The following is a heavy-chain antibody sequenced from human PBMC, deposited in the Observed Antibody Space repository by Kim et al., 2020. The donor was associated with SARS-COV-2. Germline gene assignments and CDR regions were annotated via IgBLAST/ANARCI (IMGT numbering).Heavy chain of an antibody. V-gene: IGHV3-30*01. CDR3: AREREVDTAMGYYGMDV. D-gene: IGHD5-18*01. Sequence: GKGRFTISRDNSKNTLYLQMNSLRAEDTAVYYCAREREVDTAMGYYGMDVWGQGTTVTVSS. J-gene: IGHJ6*02.